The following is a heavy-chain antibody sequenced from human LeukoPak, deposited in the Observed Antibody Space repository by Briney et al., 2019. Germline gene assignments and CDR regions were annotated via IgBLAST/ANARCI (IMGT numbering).Heavy chain of an antibody. J-gene: IGHJ4*02. V-gene: IGHV3-20*04. Sequence: GGSLRLSCAASGFTFDDYGMSWVRQVPGKGLEWISGINWNGDDIGYANSVKGRFTISRDNAKHSVSLQMDSLTAEDTALYYCVRGQAIVVVPVAMGFWGQGTLVTVSS. CDR3: VRGQAIVVVPVAMGF. CDR1: GFTFDDYG. CDR2: INWNGDDI. D-gene: IGHD2-2*01.